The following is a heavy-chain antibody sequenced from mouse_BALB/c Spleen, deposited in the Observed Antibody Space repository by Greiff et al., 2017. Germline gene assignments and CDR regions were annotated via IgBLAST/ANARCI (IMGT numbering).Heavy chain of an antibody. V-gene: IGHV3-8*02. D-gene: IGHD1-1*01. CDR1: GDSITSGY. CDR3: ASRYGSPAWFAY. J-gene: IGHJ3*01. Sequence: EVKLVESGPSLVKPSQTLSLTCSVTGDSITSGYWNWIRKFPGNKLEYMGYISYSGSTYYNPSLKSRISITRDTSKNQYYLQLNSVTTEDTATYYCASRYGSPAWFAYWGQGTLVTVSA. CDR2: ISYSGST.